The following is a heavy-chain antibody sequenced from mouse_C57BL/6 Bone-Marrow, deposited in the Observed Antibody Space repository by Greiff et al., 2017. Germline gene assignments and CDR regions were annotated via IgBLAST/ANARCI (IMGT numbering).Heavy chain of an antibody. CDR2: ISYDGSN. CDR1: GYSITSGYY. CDR3: ARGNLRYYAMDY. D-gene: IGHD2-12*01. V-gene: IGHV3-6*01. Sequence: EVQLQESGPGLVKPSQSLSLTCSVTGYSITSGYYWNWIRQFPGNKLEWMGYISYDGSNNYNPSLKNRISITRDTSKNQFFLKLNSVTTEDTATYYCARGNLRYYAMDYWGQGTSVTVSS. J-gene: IGHJ4*01.